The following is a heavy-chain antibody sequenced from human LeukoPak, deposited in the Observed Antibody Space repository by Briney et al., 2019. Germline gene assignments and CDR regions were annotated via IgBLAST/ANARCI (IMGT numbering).Heavy chain of an antibody. V-gene: IGHV1-18*01. J-gene: IGHJ4*02. CDR3: ARDPSKILWSGYPIDY. D-gene: IGHD3-3*01. CDR2: ISVYNGNT. Sequence: GASVKVSCKASGYTFTNYGISWVRQAPGQGLEWMGWISVYNGNTNYAQKLQGRVTMTTDTSTSTAYMELRSLRSDDTAVYYCARDPSKILWSGYPIDYWGQGTLVTVSS. CDR1: GYTFTNYG.